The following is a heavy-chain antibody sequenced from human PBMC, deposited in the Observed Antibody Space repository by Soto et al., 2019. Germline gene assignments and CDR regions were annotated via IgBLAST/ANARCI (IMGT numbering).Heavy chain of an antibody. CDR2: INPNSGGT. Sequence: SVKVSCKASGYTFTGYYMHWVRQAPGQGLEWMGWINPNSGGTNYAQKFQGRVTMTRETSISTAYMELSRLRSDDTAVYYCARGCRVKGINSNWFDPWGQRTLVIGSS. CDR3: ARGCRVKGINSNWFDP. J-gene: IGHJ5*02. V-gene: IGHV1-2*02. CDR1: GYTFTGYY.